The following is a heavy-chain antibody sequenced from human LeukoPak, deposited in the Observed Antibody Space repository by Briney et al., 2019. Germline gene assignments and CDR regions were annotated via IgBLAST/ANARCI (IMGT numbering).Heavy chain of an antibody. CDR2: INPSGGST. Sequence: ASVTVSFTASGYTFTSYYMHWVRQAPGQGLEWMGLINPSGGSTSYAQKFQGRVTMTRDTSTSTVYMELSSLRSEDTAVYYCARGGDGYGDSYGAYYYYGMDVWGQGTTVTVSS. J-gene: IGHJ6*02. V-gene: IGHV1-46*01. CDR3: ARGGDGYGDSYGAYYYYGMDV. CDR1: GYTFTSYY. D-gene: IGHD4-17*01.